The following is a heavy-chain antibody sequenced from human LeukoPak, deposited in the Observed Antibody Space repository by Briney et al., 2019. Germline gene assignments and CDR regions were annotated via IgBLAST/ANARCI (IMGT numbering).Heavy chain of an antibody. J-gene: IGHJ5*02. CDR2: IYYSGST. D-gene: IGHD3-22*01. CDR3: ARGTMISWFDP. CDR1: GVSISSYY. V-gene: IGHV4-59*01. Sequence: PSETLSLTCTVSGVSISSYYWSWLRQPPGKGLEWIGYIYYSGSTNYNPSLKSRVTISVDTSKNQFSLKLSSVTAADTAVYYCARGTMISWFDPWGQGTLVTVSS.